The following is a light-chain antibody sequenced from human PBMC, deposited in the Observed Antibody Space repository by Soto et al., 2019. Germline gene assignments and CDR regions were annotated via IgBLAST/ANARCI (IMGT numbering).Light chain of an antibody. V-gene: IGKV3-15*01. CDR2: GAS. CDR1: QSVSSN. J-gene: IGKJ3*01. Sequence: EIVMTQSPATLSVSPGERATLSCRASQSVSSNLAWYQQKPGQAPRLLIYGASTRATGIPARFSGSGSGTEFTLTISSLQSEDFAVYHCRQAGIFGPGTKVDI. CDR3: RQAGI.